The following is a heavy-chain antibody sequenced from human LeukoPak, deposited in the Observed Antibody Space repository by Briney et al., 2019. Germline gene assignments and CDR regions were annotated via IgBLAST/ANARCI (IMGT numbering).Heavy chain of an antibody. J-gene: IGHJ5*02. D-gene: IGHD6-13*01. V-gene: IGHV3-21*01. CDR2: ISSSSSYI. CDR1: GFTFSSYS. CDR3: ARDLQYSGSWYRWFDP. Sequence: GGSLRLSCAASGFTFSSYSMNWVRQAPGKGLEWVSSISSSSSYIYYADSVKGRFTISRDNAKNSLYLQMNSLRAEDTAVYYCARDLQYSGSWYRWFDPWGQGTLVTVSS.